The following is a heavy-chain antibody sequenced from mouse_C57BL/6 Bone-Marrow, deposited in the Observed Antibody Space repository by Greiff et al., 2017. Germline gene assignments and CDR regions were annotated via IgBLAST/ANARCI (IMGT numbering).Heavy chain of an antibody. J-gene: IGHJ3*01. CDR3: AREGWFPFAY. CDR1: GYTFTSYW. CDR2: IHPNSGST. Sequence: QVQLQQPGAELVKPGASVKLSCKASGYTFTSYWMHWVKQRPGQGLEWIGMIHPNSGSTNYNEKFKSKATLTVDTSSSTAYMQLSSLTSEDSAVYYCAREGWFPFAYWGQGTLVTVSA. V-gene: IGHV1-64*01. D-gene: IGHD2-3*01.